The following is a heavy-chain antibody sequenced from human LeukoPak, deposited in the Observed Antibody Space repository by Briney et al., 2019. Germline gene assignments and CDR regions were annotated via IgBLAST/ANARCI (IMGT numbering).Heavy chain of an antibody. CDR2: ISGSGDNT. CDR3: AKGSYYDSSGSFYFDY. D-gene: IGHD3-22*01. J-gene: IGHJ4*02. V-gene: IGHV3-23*01. CDR1: GFTLSSYA. Sequence: GGSLRLSCAASGFTLSSYAMSWVRQAPGKGLEWVSGISGSGDNTYYADSVKGRFTISRYNSKNTLYVQVNGLGTEDTAAYYCAKGSYYDSSGSFYFDYWGQGTLVTVSS.